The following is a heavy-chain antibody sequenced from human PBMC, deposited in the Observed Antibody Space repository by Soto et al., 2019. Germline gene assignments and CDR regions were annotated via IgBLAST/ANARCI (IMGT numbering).Heavy chain of an antibody. D-gene: IGHD2-2*01. J-gene: IGHJ4*02. CDR3: TRLHTSPGCYAFAY. CDR1: GFTVSNDY. CDR2: IYATGTT. Sequence: EVQLVESGGGLVQPGGSLRLSWAASGFTVSNDYMSWVRQAPGKGLEWVSVIYATGTTYHADSVRGRFTISRDNSENTLSLQMNSLRAEDTAVYYCTRLHTSPGCYAFAYWGQGALVTVSS. V-gene: IGHV3-66*04.